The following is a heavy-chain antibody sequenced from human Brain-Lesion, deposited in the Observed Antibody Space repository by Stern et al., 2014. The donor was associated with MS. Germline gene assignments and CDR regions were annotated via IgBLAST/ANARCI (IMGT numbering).Heavy chain of an antibody. D-gene: IGHD2-15*01. Sequence: QVQLVQSGTGLVKPSETLSLTCTVAGGSVSSTSYAWAWIRQPPGKGLEWIGTIYYSGNTYYSPSLKSRLTISLDTSKNQFSLQLRSVTAADTAVYYCAGEEDIRYCSGGSCTGNWFDPWGQGTLVTVSS. CDR1: GGSVSSTSYA. CDR3: AGEEDIRYCSGGSCTGNWFDP. V-gene: IGHV4-39*01. CDR2: IYYSGNT. J-gene: IGHJ5*02.